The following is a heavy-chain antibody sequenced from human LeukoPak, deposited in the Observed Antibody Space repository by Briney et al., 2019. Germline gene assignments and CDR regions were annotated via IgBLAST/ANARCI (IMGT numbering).Heavy chain of an antibody. CDR2: INHSEST. D-gene: IGHD3-22*01. CDR1: GVSFSGYC. V-gene: IGHV4-34*01. Sequence: SETLSLTCAVYGVSFSGYCWSWIRQPPGKGLEWIGEINHSESTNHNPSLKSRVTISVDTSKNQFSLKLNSVTAADTAVYYCARQRHYYDSSGLHFDYWGQGTLVTVSS. CDR3: ARQRHYYDSSGLHFDY. J-gene: IGHJ4*02.